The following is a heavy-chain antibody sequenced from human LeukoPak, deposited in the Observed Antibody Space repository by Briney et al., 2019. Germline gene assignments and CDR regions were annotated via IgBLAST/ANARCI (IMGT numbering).Heavy chain of an antibody. V-gene: IGHV4-59*13. CDR1: RGSISTYY. Sequence: SETLSLTCTLSRGSISTYYWSWIRETPGATREWGGKIHYTGRTRYNPSLERRVTMSLDTPKNEFSLRLTSMTAADSAVYYCARGRPDPQNSDYWDYWGQGILVTVSS. D-gene: IGHD3-22*01. CDR3: ARGRPDPQNSDYWDY. J-gene: IGHJ4*02. CDR2: IHYTGRT.